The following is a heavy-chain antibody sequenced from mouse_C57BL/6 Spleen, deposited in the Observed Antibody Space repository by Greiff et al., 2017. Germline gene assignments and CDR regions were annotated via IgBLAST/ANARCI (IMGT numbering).Heavy chain of an antibody. J-gene: IGHJ2*01. D-gene: IGHD2-2*01. V-gene: IGHV1-15*01. CDR2: IDPETGGT. Sequence: VQLQPSGAELVRPGASVTLSCKASGYTFTDYEMHWVKQTPVHGLEWIGAIDPETGGTAYNQKFKGKAILTADKSSSTAYMELRSLTSEDSAVYYCTRSRVTTLFDYWGQGTTLTVSS. CDR3: TRSRVTTLFDY. CDR1: GYTFTDYE.